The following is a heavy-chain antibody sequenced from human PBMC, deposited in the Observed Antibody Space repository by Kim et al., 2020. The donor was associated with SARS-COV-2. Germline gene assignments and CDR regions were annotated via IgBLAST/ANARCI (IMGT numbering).Heavy chain of an antibody. D-gene: IGHD3-10*01. V-gene: IGHV4-59*01. CDR3: AGNTMGDYYYYMDV. Sequence: NPTLKGRVTIAVDTSKNQFSLKLSSVTAADTAVYYCAGNTMGDYYYYMDVLGKETTVTVSS. J-gene: IGHJ6*03.